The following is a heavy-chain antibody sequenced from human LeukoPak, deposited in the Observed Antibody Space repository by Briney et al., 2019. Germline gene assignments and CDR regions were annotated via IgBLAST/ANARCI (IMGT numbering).Heavy chain of an antibody. J-gene: IGHJ4*02. Sequence: GESLKISCAASGFTFSTYWMHWVRQAPGKGLVWVSRINNDGSSTSYSDSVKGRFTISRDNAKSTLYLQMNSLTAEDTAVYYCAREPAYCGGDCLFDYWGQGTLVTVSS. V-gene: IGHV3-74*01. CDR2: INNDGSST. CDR1: GFTFSTYW. CDR3: AREPAYCGGDCLFDY. D-gene: IGHD2-21*01.